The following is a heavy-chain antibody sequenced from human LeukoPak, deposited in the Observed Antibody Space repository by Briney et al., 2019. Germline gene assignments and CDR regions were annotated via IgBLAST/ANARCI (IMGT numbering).Heavy chain of an antibody. CDR2: MNPNSGNT. Sequence: GASVKVSCKASGYTFTSYDINWVRQATGQGLEWMGWMNPNSGNTGYAQKFQGRVTMTRNTSISTAYMELSSLRSEDTAVYYCASMVRGVFYYFDYWGQGTLVTVSS. J-gene: IGHJ4*02. D-gene: IGHD3-10*01. CDR1: GYTFTSYD. CDR3: ASMVRGVFYYFDY. V-gene: IGHV1-8*01.